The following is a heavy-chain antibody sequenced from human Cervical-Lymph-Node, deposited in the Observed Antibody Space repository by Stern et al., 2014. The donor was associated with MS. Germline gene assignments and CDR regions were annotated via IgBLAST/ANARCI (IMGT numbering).Heavy chain of an antibody. J-gene: IGHJ6*02. CDR3: AKEGRRDSSGDDCGMDV. D-gene: IGHD3-22*01. CDR1: GYIFTNYY. CDR2: IKPSGGST. Sequence: VQLLESGAEVKKPGASVKVSCKASGYIFTNYYLHWVRQAPGQGLEWMGIIKPSGGSTSYAQTFQGRVTMTRDTSTSTVYMELSSLTSEDTAVYYCAKEGRRDSSGDDCGMDVWGQGTTVTVSS. V-gene: IGHV1-46*01.